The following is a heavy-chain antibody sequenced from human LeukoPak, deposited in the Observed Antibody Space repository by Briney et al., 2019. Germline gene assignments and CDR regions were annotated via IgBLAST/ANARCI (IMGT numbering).Heavy chain of an antibody. D-gene: IGHD4/OR15-4a*01. V-gene: IGHV3-21*01. Sequence: GGSLRLSCAASGFTLSSHTMNWVRQAPGRGLEWVSAIITNGIQYADSVKGRFTISRDNAKNSLYLQMNSLRAEDTAVYYCARDYADYSADYWGQGTLVTVSS. CDR1: GFTLSSHT. J-gene: IGHJ4*02. CDR3: ARDYADYSADY. CDR2: IITNGI.